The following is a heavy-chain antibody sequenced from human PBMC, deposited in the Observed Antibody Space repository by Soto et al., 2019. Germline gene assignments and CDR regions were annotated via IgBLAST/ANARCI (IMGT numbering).Heavy chain of an antibody. Sequence: ASVKVSCKASGYTFTSYGISWVRQAPGQGLEWMGWISAYNGNTNYAQKLQGRVTMTTDTSTSTAYMELRSLRSDDTAVYYCARVPGDYVRGSYRDVWGKGTPVTVSS. D-gene: IGHD4-17*01. J-gene: IGHJ6*03. CDR3: ARVPGDYVRGSYRDV. CDR1: GYTFTSYG. V-gene: IGHV1-18*01. CDR2: ISAYNGNT.